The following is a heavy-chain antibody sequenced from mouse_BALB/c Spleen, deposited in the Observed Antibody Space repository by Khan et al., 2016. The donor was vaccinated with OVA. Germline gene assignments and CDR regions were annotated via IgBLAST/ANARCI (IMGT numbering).Heavy chain of an antibody. CDR3: ARGNYYEYYFDY. Sequence: DVQLQESGPGLVKPSQSLSLSCTVTGYSITSGYAWNWIRQFPGNKLEWMGYISYSGGTSYNPSLKSRISITRDTSKNQFFQQLNTVTTEDTGTYYCARGNYYEYYFDYWGQGTPLTVSS. D-gene: IGHD1-1*01. J-gene: IGHJ2*01. V-gene: IGHV3-2*02. CDR1: GYSITSGYA. CDR2: ISYSGGT.